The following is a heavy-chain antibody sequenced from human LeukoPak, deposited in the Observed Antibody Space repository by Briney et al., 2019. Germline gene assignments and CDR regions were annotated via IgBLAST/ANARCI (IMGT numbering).Heavy chain of an antibody. V-gene: IGHV4-59*12. CDR2: ISYSGST. CDR3: AREGLYSSGWYVFDP. Sequence: SETLSLTCTVSGGSISSYLWNWIRQPPGKGLEWIGYISYSGSTKYNPSLKSRVAISVDTSKNQFSLKLRSVTAADTAVYYCAREGLYSSGWYVFDPWGQGTLVTVSS. J-gene: IGHJ5*02. CDR1: GGSISSYL. D-gene: IGHD6-19*01.